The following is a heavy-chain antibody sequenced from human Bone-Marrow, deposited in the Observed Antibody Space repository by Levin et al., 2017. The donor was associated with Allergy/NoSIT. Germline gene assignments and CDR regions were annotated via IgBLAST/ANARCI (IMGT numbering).Heavy chain of an antibody. CDR1: GYSITNYY. J-gene: IGHJ4*02. D-gene: IGHD3-10*01. CDR3: ATEISGGAFDY. Sequence: ASVKVSCKASGYSITNYYLHWVRQAPGQGLEWMGRINLSGGDTIYAQKLRGRVTMTWDTSTSTVYMELNSLRSADTAVYYCATEISGGAFDYWGQGALVTVSS. V-gene: IGHV1-46*04. CDR2: INLSGGDT.